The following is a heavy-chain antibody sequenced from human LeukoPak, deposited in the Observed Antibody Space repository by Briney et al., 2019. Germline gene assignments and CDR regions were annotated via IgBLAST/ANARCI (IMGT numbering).Heavy chain of an antibody. D-gene: IGHD3-16*01. J-gene: IGHJ3*02. V-gene: IGHV4-4*07. CDR2: IYISGST. Sequence: SETLSLTCTVSGGSISSYYWSWIRQPAGKGLEWIGLIYISGSTNYNPSLKSRVTISVDTSKNQFSLKLSSVTAADTAVYYCARDGVDAFDIWGQGTMVTVSS. CDR3: ARDGVDAFDI. CDR1: GGSISSYY.